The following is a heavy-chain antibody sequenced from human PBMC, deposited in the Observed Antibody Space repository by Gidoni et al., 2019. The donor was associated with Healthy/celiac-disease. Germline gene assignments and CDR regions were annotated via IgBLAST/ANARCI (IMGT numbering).Heavy chain of an antibody. CDR1: GGSISSSNW. CDR3: ARDPWGYSGYDSQDNDY. Sequence: QVQLQESGPGLVKPSGTLSLTCAVSGGSISSSNWWSWVRQPPGKGLEWIGEIYHSGSTNYNPSLKSRVTISVDKSKNQFSLKLSSVTAADTAVYYCARDPWGYSGYDSQDNDYWGQGTLVTVSS. D-gene: IGHD5-12*01. CDR2: IYHSGST. V-gene: IGHV4-4*02. J-gene: IGHJ4*02.